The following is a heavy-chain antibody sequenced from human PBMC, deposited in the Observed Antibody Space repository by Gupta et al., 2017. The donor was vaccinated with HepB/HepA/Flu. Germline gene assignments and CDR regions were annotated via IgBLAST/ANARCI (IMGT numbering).Heavy chain of an antibody. CDR3: GRVGEAGY. D-gene: IGHD4-17*01. J-gene: IGHJ4*02. CDR2: VSAGGKTA. V-gene: IGHV3-74*01. CDR1: GFPFSGYW. Sequence: EVQLLESGGGLVQPGGPLRLSCAASGFPFSGYWMHWVRQPPGKGLVWVSEVSAGGKTAFYADSVKGRFTISRYNANTVYLQMNILRVEDTAVYYCGRVGEAGYWGQGALVTVSS.